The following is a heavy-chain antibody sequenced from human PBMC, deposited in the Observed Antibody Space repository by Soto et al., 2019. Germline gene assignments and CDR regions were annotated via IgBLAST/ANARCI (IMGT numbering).Heavy chain of an antibody. CDR2: SHHTGGS. J-gene: IGHJ4*02. CDR3: ATGGGWLTDY. D-gene: IGHD6-19*01. CDR1: GASISNHY. V-gene: IGHV4-59*11. Sequence: QVQLQESGPRLVKPSETLSLTCPISGASISNHYCQWFRQPPGKGLEWIGYSHHTGGSIYNPSLKSPATISLDTSKNQFFLKLTSVTVAATAVYYCATGGGWLTDYWGTGTLVTVS.